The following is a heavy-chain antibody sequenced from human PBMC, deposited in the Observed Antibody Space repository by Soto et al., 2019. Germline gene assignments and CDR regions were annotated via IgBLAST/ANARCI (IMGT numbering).Heavy chain of an antibody. CDR3: ASPVAAAGTHLYVCGLDA. CDR1: GFTFRSYW. D-gene: IGHD6-25*01. CDR2: IDSYGSET. V-gene: IGHV3-74*01. Sequence: EAQLVESGGGLSQPGGSLRLSCADSGFTFRSYWMHWVRQVQGKGLVWVSRIDSYGSETNYADSVKGRFTISRDNAKNTVYLQMNGHRTEDTGVYYWASPVAAAGTHLYVCGLDAWGQGTTVNVPS. J-gene: IGHJ6*01.